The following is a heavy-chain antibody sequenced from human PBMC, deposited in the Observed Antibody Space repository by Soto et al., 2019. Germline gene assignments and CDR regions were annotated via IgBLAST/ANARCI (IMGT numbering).Heavy chain of an antibody. Sequence: HPGGSLRLSCAASGFTFSSYWMHWVRQAPGKGLVWVSRINSDGSSTSYADSVKGRFTISRDNAKNTLYLQMNSLRAEDTAVYYCVHSCSFLGAHAFDIWGQGTMVTVSS. CDR3: VHSCSFLGAHAFDI. V-gene: IGHV3-74*01. CDR1: GFTFSSYW. CDR2: INSDGSST. D-gene: IGHD6-6*01. J-gene: IGHJ3*02.